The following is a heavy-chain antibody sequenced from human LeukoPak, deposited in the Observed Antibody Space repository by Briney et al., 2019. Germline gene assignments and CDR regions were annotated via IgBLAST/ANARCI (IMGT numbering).Heavy chain of an antibody. CDR3: AKDLMVRGLIIKNHYFDY. J-gene: IGHJ4*02. CDR2: ISYDGSNK. CDR1: GFTFSSYA. D-gene: IGHD3-10*01. V-gene: IGHV3-30-3*01. Sequence: GRSLRLSCAASGFTFSSYAMHWVRQAPGKGLEWVAVISYDGSNKYYADSVKGRFTISRDNSKNTLYLQMNSLRAEDTAVYYCAKDLMVRGLIIKNHYFDYWGQGSLVTVSS.